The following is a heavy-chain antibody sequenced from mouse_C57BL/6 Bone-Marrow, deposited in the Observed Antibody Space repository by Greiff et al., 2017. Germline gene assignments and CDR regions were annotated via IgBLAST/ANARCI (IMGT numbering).Heavy chain of an antibody. CDR1: GFTFSSYG. Sequence: EVQLVESGGDLVKPGGSLKLSCAASGFTFSSYGMSWVRQTPDKRLEWVATISSGGSYTYYPDSVKGRFTISRDNAKNTLYLQMSSLKSEDTAMYYCVYYGYDGFAYWGQGTLVTVSA. CDR2: ISSGGSYT. J-gene: IGHJ3*01. V-gene: IGHV5-6*01. CDR3: VYYGYDGFAY. D-gene: IGHD2-2*01.